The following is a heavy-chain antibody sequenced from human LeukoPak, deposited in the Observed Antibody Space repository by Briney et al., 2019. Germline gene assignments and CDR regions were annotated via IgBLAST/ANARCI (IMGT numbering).Heavy chain of an antibody. CDR2: IYTSGST. CDR3: ARVTIGGFGELNWFDP. CDR1: GGSISSYY. V-gene: IGHV4-4*07. D-gene: IGHD3-10*01. J-gene: IGHJ5*02. Sequence: PSETLSLTCTVSGGSISSYYWSWIRQPAGKGLEWIGRIYTSGSTNYNPSLKSRVTMSVDTSKNQFSLKLSSVTAADTAVYYCARVTIGGFGELNWFDPWGQGTLVTVSS.